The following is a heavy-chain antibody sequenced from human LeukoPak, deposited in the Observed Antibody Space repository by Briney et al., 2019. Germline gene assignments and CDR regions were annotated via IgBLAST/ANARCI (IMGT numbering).Heavy chain of an antibody. D-gene: IGHD3-16*01. CDR3: ARGLTCPDL. J-gene: IGHJ5*02. Sequence: GGSLRLSCAASGFTVNDNYMNWVRQAPGQGLEWVSIIYSGGNTYYADSVKGRFTISRDNSKNTLYLQMDSLRAEDTAVYYCARGLTCPDLWGQGTPVTVSS. CDR2: IYSGGNT. CDR1: GFTVNDNY. V-gene: IGHV3-66*01.